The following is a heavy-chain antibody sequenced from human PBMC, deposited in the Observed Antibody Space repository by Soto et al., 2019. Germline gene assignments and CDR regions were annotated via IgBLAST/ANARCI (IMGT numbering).Heavy chain of an antibody. D-gene: IGHD1-20*01. Sequence: SETLSLTCTVSGGSISSYYWSWIRQPPGKGLEWIGYIYYSGSTNYNPSLKSRVTISVDTSKNQFSLKLSSVTAADTAVYYCASRDRYNWNYWGQGTPVTVSS. CDR3: ASRDRYNWNY. CDR2: IYYSGST. V-gene: IGHV4-59*01. J-gene: IGHJ4*02. CDR1: GGSISSYY.